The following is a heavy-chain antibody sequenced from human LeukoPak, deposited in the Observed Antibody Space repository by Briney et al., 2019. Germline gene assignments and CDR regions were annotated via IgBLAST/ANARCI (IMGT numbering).Heavy chain of an antibody. J-gene: IGHJ4*02. Sequence: SETLSLTYAGYGGSFSGYYWSWIRQPPGKGLEWIREINHSGSTNYNPSLKSRVTISVDTSKTQFSLKLSSVTAADTAVYYCARVRQGYWGQGTLVTVSS. V-gene: IGHV4-34*01. CDR3: ARVRQGY. CDR2: INHSGST. CDR1: GGSFSGYY.